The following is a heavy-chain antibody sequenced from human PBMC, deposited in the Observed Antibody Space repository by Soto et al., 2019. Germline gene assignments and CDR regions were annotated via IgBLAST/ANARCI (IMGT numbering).Heavy chain of an antibody. J-gene: IGHJ6*02. V-gene: IGHV5-51*01. CDR2: IYPGDSDT. CDR1: GYSFTSYW. CDR3: CRKHYYCGGSSCYLYYYGMDV. Sequence: GESLKISCKGSGYSFTSYWIGWVRQMPGKGLEWMGIIYPGDSDTRYSPSFQGQDTISADKSISTAYLQWSSLKASDTAMYYCCRKHYYCGGSSCYLYYYGMDVWGQGTTVTVSS. D-gene: IGHD2-15*01.